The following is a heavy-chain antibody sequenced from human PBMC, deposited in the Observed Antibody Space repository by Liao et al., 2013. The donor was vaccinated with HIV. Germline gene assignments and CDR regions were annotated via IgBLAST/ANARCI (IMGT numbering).Heavy chain of an antibody. Sequence: QVQLQQWGAGLLKPSETLSLTCAVYGGSFSGYYWNWIRQPPGKGLEWIGEINHSGNTNYNPSLKSRVTISADTSKNQFSLKLTSVTAADTAVYYCARLDSLIFGVVIMRDYWGQGTLVTVSS. CDR3: ARLDSLIFGVVIMRDY. D-gene: IGHD3-3*02. CDR1: GGSFSGYY. J-gene: IGHJ4*02. V-gene: IGHV4-34*01. CDR2: INHSGNT.